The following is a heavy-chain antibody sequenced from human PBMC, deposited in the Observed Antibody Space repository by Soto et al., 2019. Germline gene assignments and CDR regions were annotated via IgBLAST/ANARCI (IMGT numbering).Heavy chain of an antibody. V-gene: IGHV1-46*03. Sequence: GLEWMGIINPSGGSTSYAQKFQGRVTMTRDTSTSTVYMELSSLRSEDTAVYYFARAERRRRYLVDVLAIWGHGSSVTVSS. CDR2: INPSGGST. CDR3: ARAERRRRYLVDVLAI. D-gene: IGHD3-9*01. J-gene: IGHJ6*01.